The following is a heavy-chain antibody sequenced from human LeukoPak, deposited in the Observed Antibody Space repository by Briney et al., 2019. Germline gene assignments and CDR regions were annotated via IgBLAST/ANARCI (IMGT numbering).Heavy chain of an antibody. CDR2: VYYTGST. CDR3: TTSRTNDCSSPSCYTDY. Sequence: SETLSLTCTVSGASIYTSSSSWGWIRQPPGKGLEWIASVYYTGSTYYSPSLKSRATISVDTSKNQFSLELNSVTAADTAVYYCTTSRTNDCSSPSCYTDYWGQGTLVTVSS. J-gene: IGHJ4*02. V-gene: IGHV4-39*01. D-gene: IGHD2-2*02. CDR1: GASIYTSSSS.